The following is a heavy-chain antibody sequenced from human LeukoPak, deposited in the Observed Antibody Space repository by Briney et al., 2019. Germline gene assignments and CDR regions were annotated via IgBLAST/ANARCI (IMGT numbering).Heavy chain of an antibody. CDR2: ISSSSSYI. V-gene: IGHV3-21*04. CDR1: GFTFNKYT. J-gene: IGHJ3*01. CDR3: AREQGIRV. D-gene: IGHD1-14*01. Sequence: GGSLRLSCTGSGFTFNKYTINWIRQAPGKGLEWVSSISSSSSYIYYADSVRGRFTISRDNSKNTLYLQMNSLRAEDTAVYYCAREQGIRVWGQGTMVTVSS.